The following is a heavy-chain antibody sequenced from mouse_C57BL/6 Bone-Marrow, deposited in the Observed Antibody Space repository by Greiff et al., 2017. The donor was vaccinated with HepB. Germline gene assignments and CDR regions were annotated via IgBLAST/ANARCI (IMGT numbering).Heavy chain of an antibody. V-gene: IGHV1-80*01. J-gene: IGHJ2*01. CDR3: ARRRGGYYFDY. Sequence: VQLQESGAELVKPGASVKISCKASGYAFSSYWMNWVKQRPGKGLEWIGQIYPGDGDTNYNGKFKGKATLTADKSSSTAYMQLSSLTSEDSAVYFCARRRGGYYFDYWGQGTTLTVSS. CDR1: GYAFSSYW. CDR2: IYPGDGDT.